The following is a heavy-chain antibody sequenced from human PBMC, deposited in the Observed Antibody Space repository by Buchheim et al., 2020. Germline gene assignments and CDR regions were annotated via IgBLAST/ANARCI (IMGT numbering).Heavy chain of an antibody. CDR1: GFTFSSYE. CDR3: ARETPDSHDY. J-gene: IGHJ4*02. D-gene: IGHD4-23*01. CDR2: TSSSGGTV. Sequence: EVQSVESGGGLVQPGGSLRLSCAASGFTFSSYEMNWVRQAPGKGLEWVAYTSSSGGTVHYADSVKGRFTISRDNARNSVYLHMNSLGVEDTAVYYCARETPDSHDYWGQGTL. V-gene: IGHV3-48*03.